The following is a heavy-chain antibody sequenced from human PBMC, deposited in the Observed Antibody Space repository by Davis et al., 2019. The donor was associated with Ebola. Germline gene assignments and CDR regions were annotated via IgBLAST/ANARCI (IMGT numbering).Heavy chain of an antibody. CDR3: ARGVSADGYFDY. D-gene: IGHD6-13*01. V-gene: IGHV4-59*01. J-gene: IGHJ4*02. CDR1: GGSISSYY. CDR2: IYYSGST. Sequence: SETLSLTCTVSGGSISSYYWSWIRQPPGKGLEWIGYIYYSGSTNYNPSLKSRVTISVDTSKNQVSLQLRSVTAADTAVYYCARGVSADGYFDYWGQGTLVTVSS.